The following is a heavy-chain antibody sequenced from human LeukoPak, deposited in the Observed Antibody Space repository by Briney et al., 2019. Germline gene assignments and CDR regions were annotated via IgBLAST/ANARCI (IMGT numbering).Heavy chain of an antibody. J-gene: IGHJ4*02. Sequence: SETLSLTCTVSGGSISSYYWSWIRQPPGKGLEWIGYIHYSGSTNYNPSLKSRVTISVDTSKNQFSLKLSSVTAADTAVYYCARLGTYYYDSSGYFILDYWGQGTLVTVSS. D-gene: IGHD3-22*01. CDR1: GGSISSYY. CDR2: IHYSGST. V-gene: IGHV4-59*01. CDR3: ARLGTYYYDSSGYFILDY.